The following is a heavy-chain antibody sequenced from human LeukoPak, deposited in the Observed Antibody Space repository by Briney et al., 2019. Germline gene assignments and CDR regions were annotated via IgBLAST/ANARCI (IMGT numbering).Heavy chain of an antibody. J-gene: IGHJ6*03. Sequence: GGSLRLSCAASGFTFSSYSMNWVRQAPGKGLEWVSYISSSSSTIYYADSVKGRFTISRDNAKNSLYLQMNSLRAEDTAVYYCARVVLDCSSTSCYMPGAGYYYMDFWGKGTTVTVSS. D-gene: IGHD2-2*02. V-gene: IGHV3-48*01. CDR3: ARVVLDCSSTSCYMPGAGYYYMDF. CDR1: GFTFSSYS. CDR2: ISSSSSTI.